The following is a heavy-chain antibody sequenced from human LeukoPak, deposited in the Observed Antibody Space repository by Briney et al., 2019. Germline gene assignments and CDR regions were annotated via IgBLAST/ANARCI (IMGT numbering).Heavy chain of an antibody. CDR3: ARGPRGSYYGY. V-gene: IGHV3-53*01. Sequence: GGSLRLSCAVSGLTVSDSFMTWVRQAPGKGLQWVSVIYNADTTQYADSVKGRFTISRDNSKNMVYLQLNSLRDEDTAVYYCARGPRGSYYGYWGQGTLVTVPS. CDR2: IYNADTT. D-gene: IGHD3-16*01. CDR1: GLTVSDSF. J-gene: IGHJ4*02.